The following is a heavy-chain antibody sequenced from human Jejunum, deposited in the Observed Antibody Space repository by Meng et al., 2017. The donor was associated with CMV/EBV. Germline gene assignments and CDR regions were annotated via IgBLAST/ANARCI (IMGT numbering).Heavy chain of an antibody. V-gene: IGHV7-4-1*02. CDR2: IDTYTGNP. D-gene: IGHD1-26*01. J-gene: IGHJ4*02. Sequence: CETSGCTFTTNSIIWVRQAPGQGPEWMGWIDTYTGNPAYAQDFAGRFVFSLDTSVNTAYLQISSLKAEDTAVYYCARDGLSGRYFDYWGQGTLVTVSS. CDR1: GCTFTTNS. CDR3: ARDGLSGRYFDY.